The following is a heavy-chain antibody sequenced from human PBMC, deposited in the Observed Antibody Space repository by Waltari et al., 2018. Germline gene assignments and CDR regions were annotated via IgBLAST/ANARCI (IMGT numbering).Heavy chain of an antibody. J-gene: IGHJ4*02. CDR3: ARVEGPLMXXLAHFDF. Sequence: QVQXVXSGXEVKKPGAXVKVSCQASGYPFKSYDXNWVRQAAGRGLEWMGWVNPNSGHTGYAQKFQDRVTMTTXTSXSTAXXEXARLTTEXXXVYYXARVEGPLMXXLAHFDFXGRGTLVTV. V-gene: IGHV1-8*01. D-gene: IGHD2-8*01. CDR2: VNPNSGHT. CDR1: GYPFKSYD.